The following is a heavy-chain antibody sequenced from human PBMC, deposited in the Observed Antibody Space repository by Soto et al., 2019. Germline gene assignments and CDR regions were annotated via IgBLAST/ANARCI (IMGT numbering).Heavy chain of an antibody. CDR3: AKGYTTVIYYGMDV. J-gene: IGHJ6*02. D-gene: IGHD4-4*01. CDR1: GFTFGNYA. Sequence: EVQLLESGGGLVQPGGSLRLSCAASGFTFGNYAMTWVRQAPGKGLEWVSAISGSGDKTYDADSVKGRFTISRDNSKNTLYLKMNSLRAEDTAVFYCAKGYTTVIYYGMDVWGQGTTVTVSS. V-gene: IGHV3-23*01. CDR2: ISGSGDKT.